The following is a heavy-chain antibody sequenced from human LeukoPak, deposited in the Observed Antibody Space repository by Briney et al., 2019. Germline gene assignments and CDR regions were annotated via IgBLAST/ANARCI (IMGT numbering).Heavy chain of an antibody. Sequence: KSSETLSLTCTVSGDSISSYYWSWIRQPPGKGLEWIGYIYYSGSTNYNPSLKSRVTVSVDTSKTQFSLKLRSVTAADTAVYYCARIIAAAGGWFDPWGQGTLVTVSS. D-gene: IGHD6-13*01. J-gene: IGHJ5*02. CDR3: ARIIAAAGGWFDP. CDR1: GDSISSYY. CDR2: IYYSGST. V-gene: IGHV4-59*01.